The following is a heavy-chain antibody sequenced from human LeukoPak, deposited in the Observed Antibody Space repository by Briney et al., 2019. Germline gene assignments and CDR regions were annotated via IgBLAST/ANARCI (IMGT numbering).Heavy chain of an antibody. CDR2: INHNGST. J-gene: IGHJ6*04. V-gene: IGHV4-34*01. Sequence: SETLSLTCAVYGGSFSGYYWTWIRQPPGKGLEWIGEINHNGSTNYNPSLKSRVTISLETYKNQFSLKLSSVTAAYTAVYYCARAITMVRGVRRYYGMDVWGKGTTVTVSS. CDR3: ARAITMVRGVRRYYGMDV. D-gene: IGHD3-10*01. CDR1: GGSFSGYY.